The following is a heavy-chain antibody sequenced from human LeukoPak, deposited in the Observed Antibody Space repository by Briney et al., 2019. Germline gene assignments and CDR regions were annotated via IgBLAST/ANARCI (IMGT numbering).Heavy chain of an antibody. CDR3: ARVSTVTLFDG. J-gene: IGHJ4*02. CDR2: IYYSGST. D-gene: IGHD4-17*01. V-gene: IGHV4-59*01. CDR1: GGSLSSYY. Sequence: SETLSLTCTVSGGSLSSYYWSWIRQPPGRGLEWIGYIYYSGSTNYNPSLKSRVTISVDTSKNQFSLKLSSVTAADTAVYYCARVSTVTLFDGWGQGTLVTVSS.